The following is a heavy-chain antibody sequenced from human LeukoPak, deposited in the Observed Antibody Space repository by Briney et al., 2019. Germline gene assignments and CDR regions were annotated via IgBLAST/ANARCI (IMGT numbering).Heavy chain of an antibody. CDR2: INPNSGGT. D-gene: IGHD1-26*01. CDR1: GYTFTSYY. V-gene: IGHV1-2*02. Sequence: ASVKVSCKASGYTFTSYYMHWVRQAPGQGLEWMGWINPNSGGTNYAQKFQGRVTMARDTSISTAYMELSRLRSDDTAVYYCAREWELLQYYFDYWGQGTLVTVSS. CDR3: AREWELLQYYFDY. J-gene: IGHJ4*02.